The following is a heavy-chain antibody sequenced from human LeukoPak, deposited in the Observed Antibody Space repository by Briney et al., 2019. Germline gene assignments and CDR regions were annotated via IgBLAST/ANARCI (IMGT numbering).Heavy chain of an antibody. D-gene: IGHD2-2*01. CDR3: ARGGIVVVPAALRY. J-gene: IGHJ4*02. CDR2: INSDGSST. CDR1: GFTFSSYW. V-gene: IGHV3-74*01. Sequence: GGSLRLSCAASGFTFSSYWMHWVRQAPGKGLVWVSRINSDGSSTSYADSVKGRFTISRDNAKNTLYLQMNSLRAEDTAVYYCARGGIVVVPAALRYWGQGTLVTVSS.